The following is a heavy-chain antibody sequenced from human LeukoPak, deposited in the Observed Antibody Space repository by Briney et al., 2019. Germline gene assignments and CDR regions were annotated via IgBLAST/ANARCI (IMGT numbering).Heavy chain of an antibody. D-gene: IGHD6-13*01. Sequence: SETLSLTCTVSGFTISGYYWRWIRQPPGKGLEWVGHSYYSGITNYNPSLKSRVTISVDTAKNQFSLRLSSVTAADTAVYYCVRGGSSSWPYYYYYRDVWGKGTTVSVSS. CDR3: VRGGSSSWPYYYYYRDV. J-gene: IGHJ6*03. CDR1: GFTISGYY. V-gene: IGHV4-59*01. CDR2: SYYSGIT.